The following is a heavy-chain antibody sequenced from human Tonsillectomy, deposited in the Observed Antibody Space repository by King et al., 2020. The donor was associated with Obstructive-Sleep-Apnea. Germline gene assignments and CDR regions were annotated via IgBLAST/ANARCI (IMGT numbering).Heavy chain of an antibody. J-gene: IGHJ4*02. Sequence: VQLQESGPGLVKPSETLSLTCTVSGGSTSNYYWSWIRQPAGKGLEWIGRIYTSGSTNYNPSLKSRVTMSPDTSKNQFSLKLSSVTAADTAVYYCAREGDGSGSYYDSPFDYWGQGTLVTVSA. CDR1: GGSTSNYY. V-gene: IGHV4-4*07. CDR3: AREGDGSGSYYDSPFDY. D-gene: IGHD3-10*01. CDR2: IYTSGST.